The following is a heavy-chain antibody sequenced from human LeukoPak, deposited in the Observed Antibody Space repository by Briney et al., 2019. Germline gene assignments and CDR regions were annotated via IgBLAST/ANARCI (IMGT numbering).Heavy chain of an antibody. D-gene: IGHD5-12*01. CDR1: GGTLSSYT. Sequence: ASVKVSCKASGGTLSSYTISWVRQAPGQGLEWMGWISAYNGNTNYAQKLQGRVTMTTDTSTSTDYMELRSLRSDDTAVYYCARDRVPSGYSGYDGSGYWGQGTLVTVSS. CDR3: ARDRVPSGYSGYDGSGY. V-gene: IGHV1-18*01. J-gene: IGHJ4*02. CDR2: ISAYNGNT.